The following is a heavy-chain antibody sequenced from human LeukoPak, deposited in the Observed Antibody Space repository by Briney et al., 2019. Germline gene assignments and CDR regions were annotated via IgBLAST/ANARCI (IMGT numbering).Heavy chain of an antibody. CDR3: ARVYGGNILDAFDI. V-gene: IGHV4-59*01. CDR2: IYYSGST. D-gene: IGHD4-17*01. CDR1: GGSFSGYY. J-gene: IGHJ3*02. Sequence: IPSETLSLTCAVYGGSFSGYYWSWIRQPPGKGLEWIGYIYYSGSTNYNPSLKSRVTISVDTSKNQFSLKLSSVTAADTAVYYCARVYGGNILDAFDIWGQGTMVTVSS.